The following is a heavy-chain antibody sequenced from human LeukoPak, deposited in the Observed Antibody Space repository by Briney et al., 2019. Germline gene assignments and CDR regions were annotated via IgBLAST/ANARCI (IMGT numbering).Heavy chain of an antibody. V-gene: IGHV1-18*01. CDR2: ISAYNGNT. CDR1: GYTFTSYG. D-gene: IGHD3-22*01. CDR3: GRVESDSSGYSRHYYYYMDV. J-gene: IGHJ6*03. Sequence: GASVKVSCKASGYTFTSYGISWVRQAPEQGLEWMGWISAYNGNTNYAQKLQGRVTMTTDTSTSTAYMELRSLRSDDTAVYYCGRVESDSSGYSRHYYYYMDVWGKGTTVTVSS.